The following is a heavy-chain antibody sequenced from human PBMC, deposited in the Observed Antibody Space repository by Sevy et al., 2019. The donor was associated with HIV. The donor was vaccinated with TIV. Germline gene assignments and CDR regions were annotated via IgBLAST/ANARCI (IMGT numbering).Heavy chain of an antibody. J-gene: IGHJ4*02. CDR1: GFTFSSYE. CDR2: ISNSVTTI. V-gene: IGHV3-48*03. CDR3: ARDLPPSATTVAHFDC. D-gene: IGHD4-17*01. Sequence: GGSLRLSCAASGFTFSSYEMNWVRQAPGKGLEWVSYISNSVTTISYSDSVKGRFTISRDNARNSLYLQMNSLRAEDTAVYYCARDLPPSATTVAHFDCWGQGTLVTVSS.